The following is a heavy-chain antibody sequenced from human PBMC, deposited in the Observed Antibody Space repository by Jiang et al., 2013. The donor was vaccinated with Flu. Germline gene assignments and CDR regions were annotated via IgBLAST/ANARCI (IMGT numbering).Heavy chain of an antibody. CDR2: IYYSGRT. CDR1: GGSISSSSYY. Sequence: GLVKPSETLSLTCTVSGGSISSSSYYWGWIRQPPGKGLEWIGSIYYSGRTYYNPSLKSRVTISIDTSKNQFSLKLNSVTAADTAVYYCARHAPANGWYSGPPYYFDYWGQGTLVTVSS. D-gene: IGHD6-19*01. J-gene: IGHJ4*02. V-gene: IGHV4-39*01. CDR3: ARHAPANGWYSGPPYYFDY.